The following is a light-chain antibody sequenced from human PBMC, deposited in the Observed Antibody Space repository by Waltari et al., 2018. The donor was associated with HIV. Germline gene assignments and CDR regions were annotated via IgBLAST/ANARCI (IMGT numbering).Light chain of an antibody. CDR3: AAWHDSLKVLV. CDR2: GGN. Sequence: QLVLTQAPSASGTPGQRVIIFCFGSSSYIGGAAVQWFQHHPGTALKLLIHGGNRRPSGVPERFSGFNFGTSASLAISGLQSEDEADYYCAAWHDSLKVLVFGGETRLTVL. CDR1: SSYIGGAA. J-gene: IGLJ2*01. V-gene: IGLV1-44*01.